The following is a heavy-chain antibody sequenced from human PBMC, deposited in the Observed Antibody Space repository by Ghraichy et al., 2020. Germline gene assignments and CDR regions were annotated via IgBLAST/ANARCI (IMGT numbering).Heavy chain of an antibody. CDR1: GFSLSTSGVG. D-gene: IGHD1-26*01. Sequence: SGPTLVKLTQTLTLTCTFSGFSLSTSGVGVGWIRQPPGKALEWLTLIYWDDDKRYSPSLKSRLTITKDTSKNQVVLTMTNVDPVDTATYYCARLYSGTYLDAFDIWGQGTVVTVSS. V-gene: IGHV2-5*02. J-gene: IGHJ3*02. CDR2: IYWDDDK. CDR3: ARLYSGTYLDAFDI.